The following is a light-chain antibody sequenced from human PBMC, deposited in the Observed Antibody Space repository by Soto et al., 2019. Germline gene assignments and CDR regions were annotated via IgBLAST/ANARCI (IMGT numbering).Light chain of an antibody. J-gene: IGLJ2*01. CDR2: EGT. Sequence: QSALAQPASVSGSPVQSITISCTGTSSDVGTYSLVSWYQQCPGKAPKLVIYEGTKRPSGVSNRLSGYKSDNTAALKIAGLQAEDEAEYYCCSYGGSSTFHVVFGGGTKLTDL. CDR3: CSYGGSSTFHVV. V-gene: IGLV2-23*03. CDR1: SSDVGTYSL.